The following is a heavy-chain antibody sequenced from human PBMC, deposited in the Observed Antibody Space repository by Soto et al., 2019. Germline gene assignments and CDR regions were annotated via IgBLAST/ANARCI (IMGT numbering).Heavy chain of an antibody. CDR1: GGSISSYY. CDR2: IYYSGST. D-gene: IGHD6-6*01. Sequence: QVQLQESGPGLVKPSETLSLTCTVSGGSISSYYWSWIRQPPGKGLEWIGYIYYSGSTNYHPSLKSRVTISVDTSKNQSSLKLSSVTAADTAVYYCASLYSSSSGFDYWGQGTLVTVSS. CDR3: ASLYSSSSGFDY. J-gene: IGHJ4*02. V-gene: IGHV4-59*01.